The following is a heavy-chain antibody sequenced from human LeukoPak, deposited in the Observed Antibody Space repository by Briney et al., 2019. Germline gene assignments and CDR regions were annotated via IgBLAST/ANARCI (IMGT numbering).Heavy chain of an antibody. CDR3: ARGTSGSYYGVWFDP. D-gene: IGHD1-26*01. V-gene: IGHV4-59*11. Sequence: SETLSLTCTVSGATSSNHYWSWIRQPPGQGLEWLGYISRSGHTNYNPSLKSRVTISLDTSKNQFSLKLSSVTAADTAVYYCARGTSGSYYGVWFDPWGQGTLVTVSS. J-gene: IGHJ5*02. CDR2: ISRSGHT. CDR1: GATSSNHY.